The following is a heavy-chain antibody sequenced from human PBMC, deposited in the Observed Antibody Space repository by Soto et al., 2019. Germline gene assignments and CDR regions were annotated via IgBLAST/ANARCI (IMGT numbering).Heavy chain of an antibody. CDR1: GGSISCYS. Sequence: PETLSLTCTVSGGSISCYSWTWIRQPPGKGLEWIGYIYYSGSTNYNPSLKSRVTISVDTSKNQFSLKLSSVTAADTAVYYCAHAGTSRYHWFDPWGQGTLAT. V-gene: IGHV4-59*01. J-gene: IGHJ5*02. CDR2: IYYSGST. D-gene: IGHD6-13*01. CDR3: AHAGTSRYHWFDP.